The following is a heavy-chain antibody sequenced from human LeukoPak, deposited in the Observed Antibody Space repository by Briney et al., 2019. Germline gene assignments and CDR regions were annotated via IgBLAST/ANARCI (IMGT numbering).Heavy chain of an antibody. CDR2: VFYSGST. J-gene: IGHJ4*02. Sequence: PSETLSLTCTVSGCSISSTNFYWGWIRQPPGKGLEWIGEVFYSGSTNSNPSLKSRLTMSVDESKHEFSLKLTSVTAADTAVYYCARGGLVSRYLDHWGQGTLVTVSP. V-gene: IGHV4-61*05. D-gene: IGHD3-9*01. CDR1: GCSISSTNFY. CDR3: ARGGLVSRYLDH.